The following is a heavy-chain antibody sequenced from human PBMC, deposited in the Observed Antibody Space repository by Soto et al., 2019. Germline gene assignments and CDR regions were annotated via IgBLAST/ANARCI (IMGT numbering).Heavy chain of an antibody. D-gene: IGHD3-10*02. CDR3: AKEWRTMFYFDS. Sequence: GGALRLSCTISGFTFNTYAMSWVRQAPGKGLQWVSTIGGGGRSAYYAESVKSRFTISRDNSKNTLYLQMNSLRAEDTAMYYCAKEWRTMFYFDSWGKGTLVTVSS. CDR1: GFTFNTYA. J-gene: IGHJ4*02. V-gene: IGHV3-23*01. CDR2: IGGGGRSA.